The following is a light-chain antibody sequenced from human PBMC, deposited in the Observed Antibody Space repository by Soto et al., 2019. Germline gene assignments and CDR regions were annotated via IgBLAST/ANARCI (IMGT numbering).Light chain of an antibody. V-gene: IGKV3-20*01. CDR3: QQYDYSPPT. CDR1: QSVTSTH. J-gene: IGKJ4*01. Sequence: EIVMTQSPATLSVSPGERATLSCRASQSVTSTHLAWYQQKPGQAPRLLIYDTSIRATGIPDRFSGSGSGTDFTLTISRLEPEDFAVYSCQQYDYSPPTCGGGTKV. CDR2: DTS.